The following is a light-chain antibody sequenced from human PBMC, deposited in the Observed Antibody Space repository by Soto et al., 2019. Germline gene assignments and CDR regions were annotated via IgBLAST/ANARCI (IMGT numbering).Light chain of an antibody. Sequence: QSALAQPPSASGSPGQSVTISCTGTSSDVGAYNYVSWYQQHRGKAPKLIIYDVSQRPSGIPDRFSGSKSGNTASLTVSGLQAEDEAVYYCNSFAGSSPWVFGGGTKLTVL. J-gene: IGLJ3*02. CDR1: SSDVGAYNY. CDR2: DVS. V-gene: IGLV2-8*01. CDR3: NSFAGSSPWV.